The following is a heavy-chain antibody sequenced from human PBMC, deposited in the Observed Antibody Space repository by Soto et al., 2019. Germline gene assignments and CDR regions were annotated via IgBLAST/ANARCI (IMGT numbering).Heavy chain of an antibody. V-gene: IGHV3-21*04. CDR2: ISASSSYT. J-gene: IGHJ6*02. CDR1: GFTFSSYA. Sequence: GGSLRLSCAASGFTFSSYAMSWVRQAPGKGLEWVSTISASSSYTNYADSVKGRFTISRDNAKNSLYLQMNSLRAEDTAVYYCASVLRYSSPVPDSWGQGTTVTVSS. CDR3: ASVLRYSSPVPDS. D-gene: IGHD3-9*01.